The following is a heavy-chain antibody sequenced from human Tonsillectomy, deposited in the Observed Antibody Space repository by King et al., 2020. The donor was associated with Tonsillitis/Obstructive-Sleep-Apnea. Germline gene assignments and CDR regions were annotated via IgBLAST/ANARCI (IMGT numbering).Heavy chain of an antibody. D-gene: IGHD3-22*01. J-gene: IGHJ6*03. CDR1: GGSINSRRYY. V-gene: IGHV4-39*01. CDR2: FYYSGST. CDR3: ARLDTSGYYYDNEDYYMDV. Sequence: QLQESGPGLVKPSETLSLTCTVSGGSINSRRYYWGWIRQPPGKGLEWIGSFYYSGSTYYNPSLKSRVTISVDTSKKQFYMQLSSVTAADTAVYYCARLDTSGYYYDNEDYYMDVWGNGTTVTVSS.